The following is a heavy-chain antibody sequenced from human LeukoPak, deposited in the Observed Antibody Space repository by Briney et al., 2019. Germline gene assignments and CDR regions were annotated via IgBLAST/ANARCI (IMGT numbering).Heavy chain of an antibody. CDR1: GGSFSGYY. V-gene: IGHV4-34*01. Sequence: SETLSLTCAVYGGSFSGYYWSWIRQPPGKGLEWIGEINHSGSTNYNPSLKSRVTISVDTSKNQFSLKLSSVTAADTAVYYCARGQSSSWYMLDYYYYYYMDVWGKGTTVTVSS. CDR2: INHSGST. J-gene: IGHJ6*03. CDR3: ARGQSSSWYMLDYYYYYYMDV. D-gene: IGHD6-13*01.